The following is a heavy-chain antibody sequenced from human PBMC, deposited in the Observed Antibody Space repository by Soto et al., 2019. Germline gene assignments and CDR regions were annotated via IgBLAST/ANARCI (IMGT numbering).Heavy chain of an antibody. CDR2: SDPADGET. D-gene: IGHD5-12*01. V-gene: IGHV1-24*01. J-gene: IGHJ4*02. CDR3: ATVIVSTIPLDY. Sequence: QVQLVQSGAEVKKPGASVKVSCKVSGYNLNDLSIHWVRQAPGKGLEWMGGSDPADGETIYAQKFQGRVTKTEATSTDTAYMELSSLRSEDTAVYYCATVIVSTIPLDYWGQGTLVTVSS. CDR1: GYNLNDLS.